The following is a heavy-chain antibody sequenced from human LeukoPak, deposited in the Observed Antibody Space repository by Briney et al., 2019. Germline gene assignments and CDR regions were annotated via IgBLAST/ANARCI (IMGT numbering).Heavy chain of an antibody. Sequence: GGSLRLCCAASGFTCSSYWMSWVRQGPGKGLEWVANTRADGREKYYVASVKGRFTISRNNAKNSVYLQMNGMRVEDTAVFYCARSTGWYLDYWGQGALVTVSS. CDR2: TRADGREK. D-gene: IGHD6-19*01. CDR3: ARSTGWYLDY. CDR1: GFTCSSYW. J-gene: IGHJ4*02. V-gene: IGHV3-7*01.